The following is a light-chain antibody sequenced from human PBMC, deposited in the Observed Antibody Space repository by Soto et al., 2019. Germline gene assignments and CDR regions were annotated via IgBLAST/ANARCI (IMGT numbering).Light chain of an antibody. CDR1: SSNIGSNY. CDR2: RNN. V-gene: IGLV1-47*01. CDR3: AAWDDIGKV. Sequence: QSVLTQPPSASGIPGQRVTISCSGSSSNIGSNYVYWYQQLPGTAPKLLIYRNNQQPSGVPDRFSGSKSGASASLAISGLRSEDEADYYCAAWDDIGKVFGTGTKVTVL. J-gene: IGLJ1*01.